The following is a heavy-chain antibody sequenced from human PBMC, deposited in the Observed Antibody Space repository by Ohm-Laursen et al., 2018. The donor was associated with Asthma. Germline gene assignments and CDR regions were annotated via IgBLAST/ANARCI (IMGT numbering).Heavy chain of an antibody. CDR2: ISYDGSNK. CDR3: AKGEGYGNFDY. J-gene: IGHJ4*02. D-gene: IGHD4-17*01. Sequence: SLRLSCAASGFTFSSYGMHWVRQAPGKGLEWVAVISYDGSNKYYADSVKGRFTISRDNSKNTLYLQMNSLRAEDTAVYYCAKGEGYGNFDYWGQGTLVTVSS. V-gene: IGHV3-30*18. CDR1: GFTFSSYG.